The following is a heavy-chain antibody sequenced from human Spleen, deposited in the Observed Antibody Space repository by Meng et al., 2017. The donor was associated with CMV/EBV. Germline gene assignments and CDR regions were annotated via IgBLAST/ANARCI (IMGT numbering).Heavy chain of an antibody. CDR2: INHSGST. D-gene: IGHD5-12*01. J-gene: IGHJ4*02. CDR3: AKGGYDYSYFDY. CDR1: GGSFSGYY. V-gene: IGHV4-34*01. Sequence: QVQLQQWGAVLLKPSETLSLTCAVYGGSFSGYYWSWIRQPPGKGLEWIGEINHSGSTNYNPSLKSRVTISVDTSKNQFSLKLSSVTAADTAVYYCAKGGYDYSYFDYWGQGTLVTVSS.